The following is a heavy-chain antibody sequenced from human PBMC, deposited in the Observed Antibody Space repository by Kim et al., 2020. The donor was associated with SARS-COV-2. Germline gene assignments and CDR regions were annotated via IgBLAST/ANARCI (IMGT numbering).Heavy chain of an antibody. V-gene: IGHV3-33*06. D-gene: IGHD3-22*01. CDR2: NK. J-gene: IGHJ4*02. CDR3: AKAESGSLDY. Sequence: NKYYADSVKGRFTISRDNSKNTLYLQMNSLRAEDTAVYYCAKAESGSLDYWGQGTLVTVSS.